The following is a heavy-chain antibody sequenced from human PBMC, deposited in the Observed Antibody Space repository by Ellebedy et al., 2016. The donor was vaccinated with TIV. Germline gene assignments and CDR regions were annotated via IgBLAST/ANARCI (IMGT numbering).Heavy chain of an antibody. J-gene: IGHJ4*02. CDR2: FDPEDGET. CDR1: GYTLTELS. CDR3: AKDLRRGRIWGFDY. Sequence: ASVKVSCKVSGYTLTELSMHWVRQAPGKGLEWMGGFDPEDGETIYAQKFQGRVTMTEDTSTDTAYMELSSLRSEDTAVYYCAKDLRRGRIWGFDYWGQGTLVTVSS. V-gene: IGHV1-24*01. D-gene: IGHD3-16*01.